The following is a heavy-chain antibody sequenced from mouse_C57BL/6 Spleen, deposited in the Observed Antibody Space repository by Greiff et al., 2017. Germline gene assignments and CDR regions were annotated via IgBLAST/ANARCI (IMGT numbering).Heavy chain of an antibody. CDR3: ARGTYLDY. V-gene: IGHV5-12*01. CDR1: GFTFSDYY. J-gene: IGHJ2*01. Sequence: EVNVVESGGGLVQPGGSLKLSCAASGFTFSDYYMYWVRQTPEKRLEWVAYISNGGGSTYYPDTVKGRFTLSRDNAKNTLYLQMSRLKSEDTAMYYCARGTYLDYWGQGTTLTVSS. D-gene: IGHD2-14*01. CDR2: ISNGGGST.